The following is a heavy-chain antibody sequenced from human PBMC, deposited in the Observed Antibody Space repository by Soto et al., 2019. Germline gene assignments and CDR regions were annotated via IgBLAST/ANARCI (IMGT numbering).Heavy chain of an antibody. D-gene: IGHD3-16*01. Sequence: ESGGGVVQHGTSLRVSCVGSGFTFRSYVIHWVRQAPGKGLEWVALTSYDGSDKYYGDSVRGRFTISRDNSRNTVDLQMDSLRLEDTALYYCARWGTTGGLDVWGQGTLVSVSS. J-gene: IGHJ1*01. CDR1: GFTFRSYV. CDR3: ARWGTTGGLDV. CDR2: TSYDGSDK. V-gene: IGHV3-30*19.